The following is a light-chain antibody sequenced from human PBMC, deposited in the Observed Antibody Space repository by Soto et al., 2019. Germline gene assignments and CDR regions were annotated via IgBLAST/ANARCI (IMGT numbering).Light chain of an antibody. V-gene: IGKV1-5*01. CDR1: QSIGTW. Sequence: DIQMTQSPSTLSASVGDRVTITCRASQSIGTWLAWYQHRPGKAPSLLIYDASTLRSGVPSRFSGSGSGTEFTLTISSLQPEDIGTYHCQQYDNLPLTFGGGTKVDIK. CDR3: QQYDNLPLT. CDR2: DAS. J-gene: IGKJ4*01.